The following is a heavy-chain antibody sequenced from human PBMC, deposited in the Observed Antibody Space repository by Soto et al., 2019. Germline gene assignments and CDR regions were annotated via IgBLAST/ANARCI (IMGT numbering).Heavy chain of an antibody. Sequence: GGSLRLSCAASGFTFSSYAMHWVRQAPGKGLEYVSAISSNGGSTYYANSVKGRFTISRDNSRNTLYLQMGSLRAEDMAVYYCARGPGYYFDYWGQGTLVTVSS. CDR1: GFTFSSYA. V-gene: IGHV3-64*01. CDR3: ARGPGYYFDY. CDR2: ISSNGGST. J-gene: IGHJ4*02.